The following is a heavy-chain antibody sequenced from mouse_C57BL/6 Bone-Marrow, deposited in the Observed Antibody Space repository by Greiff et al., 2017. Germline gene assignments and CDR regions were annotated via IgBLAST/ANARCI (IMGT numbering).Heavy chain of an antibody. CDR2: IDPENGDT. Sequence: VQLKESGAELVRPGASVKLSCTASGFNIKDDYMHWVKQRPEQGLEWIGWIDPENGDTEYASKFQGKATITADTSSNTAYVQLSSLTSEDTAVYYCTNGGMDYWGQGTSVTVSS. CDR3: TNGGMDY. J-gene: IGHJ4*01. V-gene: IGHV14-4*01. CDR1: GFNIKDDY.